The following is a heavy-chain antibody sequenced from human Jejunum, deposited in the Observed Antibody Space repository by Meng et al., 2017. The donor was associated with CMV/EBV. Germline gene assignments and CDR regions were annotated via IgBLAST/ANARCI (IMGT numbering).Heavy chain of an antibody. CDR1: GGLISNDDYY. Sequence: VHRQGSGPGLWKPCQPLSLTCTVSGGLISNDDYYWSWIRQPPGKGLEWIGYIYYSGSTYYNPSLKSRVTMSVDTSKNQFSLKLSSVTDADTVVYYCARVGACSGGSCYFRLFDYWGQGMLVTVSS. V-gene: IGHV4-30-4*01. CDR2: IYYSGST. D-gene: IGHD2-15*01. J-gene: IGHJ4*02. CDR3: ARVGACSGGSCYFRLFDY.